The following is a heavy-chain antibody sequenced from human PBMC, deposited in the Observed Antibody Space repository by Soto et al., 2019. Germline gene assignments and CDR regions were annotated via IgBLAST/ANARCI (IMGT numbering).Heavy chain of an antibody. J-gene: IGHJ4*02. CDR3: ARDGGYSYGSGRRFDY. Sequence: SETLSLTCTVSGGSISSYYWSWIRQPPGKGLEWIGYIYYSGSTNYNPSLKSRVTMTRDTSTSTVYMELSSLRSEDTAVYYCARDGGYSYGSGRRFDYWGQGTLVTVSS. D-gene: IGHD5-18*01. V-gene: IGHV4-59*01. CDR1: GGSISSYY. CDR2: IYYSGST.